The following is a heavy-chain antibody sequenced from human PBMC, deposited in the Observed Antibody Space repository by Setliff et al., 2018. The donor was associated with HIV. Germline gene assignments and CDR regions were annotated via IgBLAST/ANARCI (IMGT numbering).Heavy chain of an antibody. Sequence: PGGSLRLSCAASGFAFSSQAMSWVRQAPGKGLDWVSVISESGYSADSVKGRFTISRDHSKNTLYLQMGSLSAEDTAVYYCARGGANPSWFDSWGQGTLVTVSS. CDR2: ISESG. J-gene: IGHJ5*01. CDR1: GFAFSSQA. D-gene: IGHD3-16*01. CDR3: ARGGANPSWFDS. V-gene: IGHV3-23*01.